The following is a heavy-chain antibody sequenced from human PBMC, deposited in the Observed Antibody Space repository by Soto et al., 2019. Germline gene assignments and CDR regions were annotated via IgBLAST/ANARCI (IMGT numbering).Heavy chain of an antibody. V-gene: IGHV1-18*01. J-gene: IGHJ4*02. CDR1: GYTFTSYG. CDR3: ARERGEEGRYFDWLLLDY. Sequence: QVQLVQSGAEVKKPGASVKVSCKASGYTFTSYGISWVRQAPGQGLEWMGWISAYNGNTNYAQKLQGRVTMTTDTSTSTAYMELRSLRSDDTAVYYCARERGEEGRYFDWLLLDYWGQGTLVTVSS. CDR2: ISAYNGNT. D-gene: IGHD3-9*01.